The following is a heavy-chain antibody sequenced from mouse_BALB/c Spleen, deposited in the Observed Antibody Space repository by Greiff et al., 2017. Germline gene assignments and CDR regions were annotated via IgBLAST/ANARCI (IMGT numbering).Heavy chain of an antibody. Sequence: DVQLVESGGGLVKPGGSLKLSCAASGFTFSSYAMSWVRQTPEKRLEWVASISSGGSTYYPDSVKGRFTISRDNARNILYLQMSSLRSEDTAMYYCARVYGYGYYAMDYWGQGTSVTVSS. CDR1: GFTFSSYA. V-gene: IGHV5-6-5*01. D-gene: IGHD2-2*01. CDR3: ARVYGYGYYAMDY. J-gene: IGHJ4*01. CDR2: ISSGGST.